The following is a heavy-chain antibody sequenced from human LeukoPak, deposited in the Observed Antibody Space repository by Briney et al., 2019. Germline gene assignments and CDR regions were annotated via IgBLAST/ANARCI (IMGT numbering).Heavy chain of an antibody. CDR1: GYTFIGYY. J-gene: IGHJ4*02. Sequence: ASVKVSCKAAGYTFIGYYMHWVRQAPGQGLEWMGWINPHSGGTNSEQNFQGRVTMSRDTSISTVYMELSRLRSDDTALYYCAREGVIGDGYNFFDYWGQGTLVTVSS. D-gene: IGHD5-24*01. CDR3: AREGVIGDGYNFFDY. CDR2: INPHSGGT. V-gene: IGHV1-2*02.